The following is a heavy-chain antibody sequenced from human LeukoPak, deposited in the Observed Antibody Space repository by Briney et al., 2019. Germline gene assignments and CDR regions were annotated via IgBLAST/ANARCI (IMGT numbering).Heavy chain of an antibody. V-gene: IGHV1-18*01. D-gene: IGHD1-26*01. CDR3: ARGTSVGGSYYFYYYMDV. CDR2: ISAYSGDP. Sequence: ASVKVSCKASGYTFTNYGISWVRQAPGQGLEWMGWISAYSGDPNYAQKFQGRVTMTTDTSTSTAYMELRSLRSDDTAMYYCARGTSVGGSYYFYYYMDVWGKGTTVTVSS. CDR1: GYTFTNYG. J-gene: IGHJ6*03.